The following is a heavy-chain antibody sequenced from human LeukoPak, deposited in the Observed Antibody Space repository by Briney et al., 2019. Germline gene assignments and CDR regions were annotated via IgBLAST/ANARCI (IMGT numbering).Heavy chain of an antibody. J-gene: IGHJ5*02. CDR3: ARAYGSGSYLWENWFDP. V-gene: IGHV1-46*01. CDR1: GNTFTSYD. D-gene: IGHD3-10*01. Sequence: ASVKVSCKASGNTFTSYDLHWVRQAPGQGLEWMGIINPSGGSTSYAQKFQGRVTMTRDTSTSTVYMELRSLRSEDTAVYYCARAYGSGSYLWENWFDPWGQGTLVTVSS. CDR2: INPSGGST.